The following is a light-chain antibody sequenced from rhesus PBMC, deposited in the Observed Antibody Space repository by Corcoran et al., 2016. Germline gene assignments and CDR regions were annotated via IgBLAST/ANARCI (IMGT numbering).Light chain of an antibody. CDR3: QQHNSYPPT. J-gene: IGKJ1*01. V-gene: IGKV1S11*01. CDR2: AAS. CDR1: QGISSW. Sequence: DIQMTQSPSSLSASVGDRVTITCQASQGISSWLAWYQQKPGKAPKLLIYAASRLQSGVPSRFSGDGARTAFTLTISSLQPEDFATNYCQQHNSYPPTFGQGTKVEIK.